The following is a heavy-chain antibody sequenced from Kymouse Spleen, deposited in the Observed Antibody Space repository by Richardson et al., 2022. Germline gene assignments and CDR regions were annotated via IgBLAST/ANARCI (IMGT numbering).Heavy chain of an antibody. CDR1: GGSFSGYY. Sequence: QVQLQQWGAGLLKPSETLSLTCAVYGGSFSGYYWSWIRQPPGKGLEWIGEINHSGSTNYNPSLKSRVTISVDTSKNQFSLKLSSVTAADTAVYYCARGSTMVRGVIIRSWFDPWGQGTLVTVSS. CDR2: INHSGST. CDR3: ARGSTMVRGVIIRSWFDP. D-gene: IGHD3-10*01. J-gene: IGHJ5*02. V-gene: IGHV4-34*01.